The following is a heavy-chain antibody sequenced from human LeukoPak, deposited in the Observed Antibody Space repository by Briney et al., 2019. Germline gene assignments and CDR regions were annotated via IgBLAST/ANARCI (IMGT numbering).Heavy chain of an antibody. J-gene: IGHJ6*02. D-gene: IGHD4-11*01. CDR2: ISAYDGNT. V-gene: IGHV1-18*01. CDR1: GYTFTRYG. CDR3: ARADSEDYYYGMDV. Sequence: ASVKVSCKASGYTFTRYGISWVRQAPGQGLGWLGWISAYDGNTNYEQKFQGRVTMTTDTSASTAYMELSSLRSEDTAVYYCARADSEDYYYGMDVWGQGTTVTVSS.